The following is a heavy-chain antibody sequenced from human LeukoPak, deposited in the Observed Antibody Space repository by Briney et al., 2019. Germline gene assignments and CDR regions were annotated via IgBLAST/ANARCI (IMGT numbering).Heavy chain of an antibody. CDR1: GFTFSSYA. CDR2: ISYDGSNK. Sequence: GRSLRLSCAASGFTFSSYAMHWVRQAPSKGLEWVAVISYDGSNKYYADSVKGRFTISRDNSKNTLYLQMNSLRAEDTAVYYCALTSTVNMGWYFDLWGRGTLVTVSS. CDR3: ALTSTVNMGWYFDL. D-gene: IGHD4-17*01. J-gene: IGHJ2*01. V-gene: IGHV3-30-3*01.